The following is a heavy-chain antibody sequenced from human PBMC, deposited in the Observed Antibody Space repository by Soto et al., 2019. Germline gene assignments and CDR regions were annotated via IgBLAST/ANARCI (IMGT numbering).Heavy chain of an antibody. Sequence: QVQLQESGPGLVKPSQTLALTCTVSGGSISRGVYYCSWIRQHPVKGLEWIGYFYYSGSTYYKPSSKIQVTITVETSKNKFALKLSSVTAADTAVYYCARWPQLEPRFDYWGQGTLVTVSS. D-gene: IGHD1-1*01. CDR3: ARWPQLEPRFDY. CDR1: GGSISRGVYY. J-gene: IGHJ4*02. V-gene: IGHV4-31*01. CDR2: FYYSGST.